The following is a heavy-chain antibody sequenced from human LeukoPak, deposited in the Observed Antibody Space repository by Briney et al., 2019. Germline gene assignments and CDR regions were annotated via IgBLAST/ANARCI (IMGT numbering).Heavy chain of an antibody. CDR2: MNPNSGNT. J-gene: IGHJ4*02. V-gene: IGHV1-8*01. D-gene: IGHD2-15*01. CDR3: ARERYCSGGSCYGTHYYFDY. Sequence: ASVKVSCKASGYTFTSYDINWVRQATGQGLEWMGWMNPNSGNTGYAQKFQGRVTMTRNTSISTAYMELSSLRSEDTAVYYCARERYCSGGSCYGTHYYFDYWGQGTLVTVSS. CDR1: GYTFTSYD.